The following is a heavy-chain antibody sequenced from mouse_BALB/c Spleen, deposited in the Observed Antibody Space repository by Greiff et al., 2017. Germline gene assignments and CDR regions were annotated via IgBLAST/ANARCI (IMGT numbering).Heavy chain of an antibody. V-gene: IGHV8-8-1*01. J-gene: IGHJ3*01. Sequence: QVTLKVSGPGILQPSQTLSLTCSFSGFSLSTYGTAVNWIRQPSGKGLEWLAQIGSDDSKLYNPFLKSRITISKDTSNSQVFLKITSVDTEDSATYYCANRAWDGNYFWFAYWGQGTLVTVSA. CDR1: GFSLSTYGTA. CDR3: ANRAWDGNYFWFAY. D-gene: IGHD2-1*01. CDR2: IGSDDSK.